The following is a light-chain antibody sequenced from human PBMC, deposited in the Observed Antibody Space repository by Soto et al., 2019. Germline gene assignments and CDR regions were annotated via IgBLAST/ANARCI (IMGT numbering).Light chain of an antibody. CDR2: WAS. CDR3: YQYFSTPLT. V-gene: IGKV4-1*01. Sequence: DIVMTQSPDAVSGSRGWSAAINCESSQSVLYRSNNKNHLAWYQQKPGQPPKLVIYWASTRESGVPDRFSGSGSGTDFTLTISSLQAEDVAVYYCYQYFSTPLTFGGGTKVDSK. J-gene: IGKJ4*01. CDR1: QSVLYRSNNKNH.